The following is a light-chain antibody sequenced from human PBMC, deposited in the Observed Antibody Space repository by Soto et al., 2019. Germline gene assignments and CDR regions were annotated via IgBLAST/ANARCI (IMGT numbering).Light chain of an antibody. Sequence: SVLTQPPSVSGAPGQRVTISCTGSSSNIGAGYDVHWYQQLPGTAPKLLIYGNSNRPSGVPDRFSGSKSGTSASLAITGLQAEDEADYYCQSYDSSLSGSVFCTGTKVTVL. CDR2: GNS. CDR1: SSNIGAGYD. V-gene: IGLV1-40*01. CDR3: QSYDSSLSGSV. J-gene: IGLJ1*01.